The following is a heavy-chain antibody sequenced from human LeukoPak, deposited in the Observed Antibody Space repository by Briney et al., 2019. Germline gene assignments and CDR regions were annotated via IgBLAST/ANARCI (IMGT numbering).Heavy chain of an antibody. V-gene: IGHV1-46*01. CDR1: GYTFTGYY. J-gene: IGHJ5*02. CDR2: INPSGGST. D-gene: IGHD3-22*01. Sequence: ASVKVSCEASGYTFTGYYMHWVRQTPGQGLEWMGIINPSGGSTSYAQKFQGRVTMTRDTSTSTVYMELSSLRSEDTAVYYCARTPPTNYYDSSGYYLTGYNWFDPWGQGTLVTVSS. CDR3: ARTPPTNYYDSSGYYLTGYNWFDP.